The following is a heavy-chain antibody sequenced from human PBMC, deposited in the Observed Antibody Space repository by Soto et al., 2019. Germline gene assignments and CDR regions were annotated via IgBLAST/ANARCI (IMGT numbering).Heavy chain of an antibody. CDR3: ARGRYSSGHYYYYYGMDV. CDR2: TYYRSKWYN. Sequence: SQPLSLTCAISGDSVSSNSAAWNWIRQSPSRGLEWLGRTYYRSKWYNDYAVSVKSRITINPDTSKNQFSLQLNSVTPEDTAVYYCARGRYSSGHYYYYYGMDVWGQGTTVTVSS. D-gene: IGHD6-19*01. CDR1: GDSVSSNSAA. V-gene: IGHV6-1*01. J-gene: IGHJ6*02.